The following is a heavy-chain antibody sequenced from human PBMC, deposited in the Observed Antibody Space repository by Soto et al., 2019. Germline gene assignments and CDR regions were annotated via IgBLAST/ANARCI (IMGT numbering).Heavy chain of an antibody. V-gene: IGHV3-33*06. CDR1: GFTFSDFG. CDR2: IWYDGSEK. D-gene: IGHD3-9*01. Sequence: QVQLVESGGGVIQPGRSLRLSCTASGFTFSDFGMHWVRQAPGKGLEWVAIIWYDGSEKYYADSVKGRFTISRDNFKSTLYLQMDSLRAEDTALYYCVKDGNDWPLEYWGQGTLVTVSS. CDR3: VKDGNDWPLEY. J-gene: IGHJ4*02.